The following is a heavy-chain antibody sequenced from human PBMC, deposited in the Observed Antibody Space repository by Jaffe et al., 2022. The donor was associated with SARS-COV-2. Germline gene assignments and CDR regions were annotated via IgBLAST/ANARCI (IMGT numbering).Heavy chain of an antibody. D-gene: IGHD3-10*02. CDR1: GFTFSSHG. CDR2: ISHDGSNT. Sequence: QVKLEVSGGGVVQPGRSLRLSCVGSGFTFSSHGMHWVRQAPGKGLEWLAVISHDGSNTDYAASVKGRFTVSRDNSKNTLFLQMNSLRGEDTAVYYCAKDRHYFVVSGPESWGQGTLVTVSS. CDR3: AKDRHYFVVSGPES. V-gene: IGHV3-30*18. J-gene: IGHJ5*01.